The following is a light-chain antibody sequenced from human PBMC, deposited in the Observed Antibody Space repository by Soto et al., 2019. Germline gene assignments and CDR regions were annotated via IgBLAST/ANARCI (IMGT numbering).Light chain of an antibody. J-gene: IGLJ1*01. Sequence: QSVLAQPASVSGSPGQSITISCTGTSSDIGGYNYVSWYQQHPGKAPKLVIYEVSSRPSGVSNRFSGSKSGNTASLTISGLQAEDEADYFCGSYTSTSTLYVFGSGTKV. CDR2: EVS. CDR3: GSYTSTSTLYV. CDR1: SSDIGGYNY. V-gene: IGLV2-14*01.